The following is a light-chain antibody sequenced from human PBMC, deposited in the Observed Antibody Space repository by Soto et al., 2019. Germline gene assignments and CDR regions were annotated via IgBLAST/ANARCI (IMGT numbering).Light chain of an antibody. V-gene: IGLV3-21*04. CDR1: NIGSRG. J-gene: IGLJ2*01. CDR3: QVWDLSLHVV. CDR2: YDS. Sequence: SYELTQSPSVSVAPGKTAMITCEGNNIGSRGVHWYQQRPGQAPVLVIFYDSDRPSGIPERFSGSKSGDTATLTINRVEAGDEADYYCQVWDLSLHVVFGGGTKVTVL.